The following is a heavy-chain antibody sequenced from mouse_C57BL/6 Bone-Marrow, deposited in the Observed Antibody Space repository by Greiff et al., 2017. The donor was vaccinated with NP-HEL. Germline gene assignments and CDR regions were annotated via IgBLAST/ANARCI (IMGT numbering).Heavy chain of an antibody. Sequence: EVMLVESEGGIVQPGSSMKLSCTASGFTFSDYYMAWVRQVPEKGLEWVANINYDGSSTYYLDSLKSRFIISRDNAKNILYLQMSSLKSEDTATYYCARDRYDGYYYYYAMDYWGQGTSVTVSS. J-gene: IGHJ4*01. D-gene: IGHD2-3*01. CDR3: ARDRYDGYYYYYAMDY. CDR2: INYDGSST. CDR1: GFTFSDYY. V-gene: IGHV5-16*01.